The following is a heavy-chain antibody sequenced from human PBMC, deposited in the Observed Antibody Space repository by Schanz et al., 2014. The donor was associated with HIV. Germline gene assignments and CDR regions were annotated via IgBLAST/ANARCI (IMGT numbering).Heavy chain of an antibody. CDR1: GYTFTSYG. CDR2: ISAYDGNT. CDR3: ARGDRDDFWSGAAI. J-gene: IGHJ4*02. V-gene: IGHV1-18*01. D-gene: IGHD3-3*01. Sequence: QVQLVQSGAEVEKPGASVKVSCKASGYTFTSYGISWVRQAPGQGLEWMGWISAYDGNTNYAQKFQGRVTMTTDTSRYTAYMELRSLRSDDTAVYYCARGDRDDFWSGAAIWGQGTLVTVSS.